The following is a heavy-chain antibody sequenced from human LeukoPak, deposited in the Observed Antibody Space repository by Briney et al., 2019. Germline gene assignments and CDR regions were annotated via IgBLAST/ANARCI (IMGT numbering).Heavy chain of an antibody. Sequence: AASVKVSCKASGYTFTGYYMHWVRQAPGQGLEWMGWINPNSGGTNYAQKFQGRVTMTRDTSISTAYMELSRLRSDDTAVYYCARDFERITIFGVVTNNWFDPWGQGTLVTVSS. V-gene: IGHV1-2*02. CDR2: INPNSGGT. CDR3: ARDFERITIFGVVTNNWFDP. D-gene: IGHD3-3*01. J-gene: IGHJ5*02. CDR1: GYTFTGYY.